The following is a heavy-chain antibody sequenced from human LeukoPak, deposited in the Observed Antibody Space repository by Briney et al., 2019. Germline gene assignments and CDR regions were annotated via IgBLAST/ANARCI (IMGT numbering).Heavy chain of an antibody. CDR3: ARDSGYSSSYDAFDI. CDR2: IIPIFGTA. D-gene: IGHD6-13*01. J-gene: IGHJ3*02. CDR1: GGTFSSYA. Sequence: SVKVSCKASGGTFSSYAISWVRQAPGQGLEWMGGIIPIFGTANYAQKFQGRVTITADESTSTAYMELSSLKSEDTAVYYCARDSGYSSSYDAFDIWGQGTMVTVSS. V-gene: IGHV1-69*13.